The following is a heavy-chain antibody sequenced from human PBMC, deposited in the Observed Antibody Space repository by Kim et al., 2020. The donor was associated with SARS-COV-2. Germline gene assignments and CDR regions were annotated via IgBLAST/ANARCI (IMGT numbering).Heavy chain of an antibody. Sequence: GRFNISRDNSKNTLYLQMNSLRAEDTAVYYCARDQAQYYDILTGPPAMGYWGQGTLVTVSS. J-gene: IGHJ4*02. CDR3: ARDQAQYYDILTGPPAMGY. D-gene: IGHD3-9*01. V-gene: IGHV3-30*07.